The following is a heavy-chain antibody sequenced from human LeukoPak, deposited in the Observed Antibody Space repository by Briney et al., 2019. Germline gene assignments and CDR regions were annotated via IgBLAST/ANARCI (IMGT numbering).Heavy chain of an antibody. D-gene: IGHD3-3*01. V-gene: IGHV4-39*01. Sequence: SETLSLTCTVSGGSISSSSYYWGWIRQPPGKGLEWIGSIYYSGSTYYNPSLKSRVTISVDTSKNQFSLKLSSVTAADTAVYYCARIGFLEWSMFQHWGQGTLVTVSS. CDR2: IYYSGST. J-gene: IGHJ1*01. CDR3: ARIGFLEWSMFQH. CDR1: GGSISSSSYY.